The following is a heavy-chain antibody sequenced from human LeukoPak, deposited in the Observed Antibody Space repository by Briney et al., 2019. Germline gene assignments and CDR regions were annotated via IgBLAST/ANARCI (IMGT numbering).Heavy chain of an antibody. CDR1: RFTFTKYW. Sequence: GGSLRLSCAASRFTFTKYWMAWVRQAPGKGLEWVANIKQDGSEMHYVDSVKGRFTISRDNARNSLYLQMSSLRAEDTAIYYCANLNFDGGSWGQGTLVIVSS. CDR3: ANLNFDGGS. V-gene: IGHV3-7*03. J-gene: IGHJ5*02. D-gene: IGHD3-16*01. CDR2: IKQDGSEM.